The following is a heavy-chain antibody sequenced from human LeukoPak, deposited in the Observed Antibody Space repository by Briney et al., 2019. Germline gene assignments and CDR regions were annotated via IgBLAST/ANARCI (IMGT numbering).Heavy chain of an antibody. CDR1: GFTVSTNY. D-gene: IGHD3-3*02. CDR2: LYSGSST. CDR3: VRIGDHFHWYLDL. V-gene: IGHV3-53*01. Sequence: GGSLRLSCAASGFTVSTNYMNWVRQAPGKGLEWVSILYSGSSTYYADSVEGRFTISRDSSKNTLFLQMNDLRAEDTAVYYCVRIGDHFHWYLDLWGRGTLVTVSS. J-gene: IGHJ2*01.